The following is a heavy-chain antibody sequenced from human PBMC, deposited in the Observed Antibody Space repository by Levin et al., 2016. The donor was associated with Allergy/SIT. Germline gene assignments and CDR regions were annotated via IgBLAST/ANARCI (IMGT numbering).Heavy chain of an antibody. D-gene: IGHD3-3*01. CDR2: INAGNGNT. Sequence: WVRQAPGQRLEWMGWINAGNGNTKYSQKFQGRVTITRDTSASTAYMELSSLRSEDTAVYYCARDRYYDFWSGYYDSSYYYGMDVWGQGTTVTVSS. J-gene: IGHJ6*02. V-gene: IGHV1-3*01. CDR3: ARDRYYDFWSGYYDSSYYYGMDV.